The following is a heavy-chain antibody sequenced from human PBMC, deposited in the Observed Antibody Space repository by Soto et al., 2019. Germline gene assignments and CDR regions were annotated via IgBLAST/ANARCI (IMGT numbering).Heavy chain of an antibody. Sequence: GGSLRLSCAASGFTFSSYGMHWVRQAPGKGLEWVAVISYDGSNKYYADSVKGRFTISRDNSKNTLYLQMNSLRAEDTAVYYCAKKTLAEDVDWNYFDYWGQGTLVTVSS. D-gene: IGHD1-1*01. CDR1: GFTFSSYG. CDR2: ISYDGSNK. V-gene: IGHV3-30*18. J-gene: IGHJ4*02. CDR3: AKKTLAEDVDWNYFDY.